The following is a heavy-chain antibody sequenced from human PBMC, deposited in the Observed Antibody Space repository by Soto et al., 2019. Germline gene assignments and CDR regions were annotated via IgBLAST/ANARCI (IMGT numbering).Heavy chain of an antibody. CDR2: IIPLLHTT. CDR3: VRDSPIGSTFSGFDGIDY. V-gene: IGHV1-69*08. CDR1: GATFSSST. Sequence: QVQLVQSGAEVKKPGSSVKVSCKASGATFSSSTVTWVRQAPGQGLEWMGRIIPLLHTTDYAQNFQGRVSITADKSTITAYMELSSVRSEDTAVYYCVRDSPIGSTFSGFDGIDYWGQGTLVTVS. J-gene: IGHJ4*02. D-gene: IGHD6-25*01.